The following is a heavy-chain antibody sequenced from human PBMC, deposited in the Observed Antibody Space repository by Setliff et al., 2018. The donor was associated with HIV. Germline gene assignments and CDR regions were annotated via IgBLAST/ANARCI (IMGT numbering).Heavy chain of an antibody. CDR3: IRRRRAPGTADLESY. V-gene: IGHV5-51*01. D-gene: IGHD2-21*02. CDR1: GYSFSTYY. Sequence: GESLKISCKGSGYSFSTYYIVWVRQMPGKGLEWMGRINPGDSDSRYSPSFEGQVTISADRSITTAYLRWTSLKVSDTAMYYCIRRRRAPGTADLESYWGQGTLVTVSS. CDR2: INPGDSDS. J-gene: IGHJ4*02.